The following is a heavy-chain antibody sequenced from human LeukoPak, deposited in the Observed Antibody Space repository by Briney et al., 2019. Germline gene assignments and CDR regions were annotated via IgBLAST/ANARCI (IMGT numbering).Heavy chain of an antibody. CDR2: ISSSSSYI. CDR1: GFTFSSYS. CDR3: ARVLELYDSSGYCDY. D-gene: IGHD3-22*01. Sequence: PGGSLRLSCAASGFTFSSYSMNWVRQAPGKGLEWVSSISSSSSYIYHADSVKGRFTISRDNAKNSLYLQMNSLRAEDTAVYYCARVLELYDSSGYCDYWGQGTLVTVSS. J-gene: IGHJ4*02. V-gene: IGHV3-21*01.